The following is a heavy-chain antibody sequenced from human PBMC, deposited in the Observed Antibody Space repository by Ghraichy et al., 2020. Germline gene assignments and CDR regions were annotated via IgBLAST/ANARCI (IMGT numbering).Heavy chain of an antibody. CDR2: ISGSGGDT. D-gene: IGHD3-10*01. CDR1: GFTFSSYA. CDR3: LRRVTIASASN. V-gene: IGHV3-23*01. Sequence: GGSLRLSCAASGFTFSSYAMSWVRQAPGKGLEWVSAISGSGGDTYYADSVKGRFTISRDNSKNTLYLQMNSLRAEDTAVYYCLRRVTIASASNWGQGTLVTVSS. J-gene: IGHJ4*02.